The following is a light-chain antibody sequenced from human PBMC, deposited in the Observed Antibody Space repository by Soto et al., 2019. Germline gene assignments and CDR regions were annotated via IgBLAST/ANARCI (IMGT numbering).Light chain of an antibody. CDR2: AAS. CDR3: QQSYTRT. CDR1: QSISNY. V-gene: IGKV1-39*01. J-gene: IGKJ1*01. Sequence: DIQLTQSPSSLSASVGDRVSISCRASQSISNYLNWYHQKPGKAPKFLIFAASRLQSGVPSRFSGSGSGTDFTLTISSLQPEDFATYYCQQSYTRTFGQGTKVDI.